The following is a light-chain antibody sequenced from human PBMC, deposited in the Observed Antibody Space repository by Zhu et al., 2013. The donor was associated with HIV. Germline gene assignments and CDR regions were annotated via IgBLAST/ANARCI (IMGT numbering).Light chain of an antibody. J-gene: IGKJ1*01. CDR3: QKXNSAPWT. V-gene: IGKV1-27*01. Sequence: DIQMTQSPSSVSASVGERVTITCRASQTISNWLAWYQQKPGEAPKLLIYAASSLQSGVSSRFSGSGSGTDFTLTISSLQPEDVATYYCQKXNSAPWTFGQGTKVEI. CDR2: AAS. CDR1: QTISNW.